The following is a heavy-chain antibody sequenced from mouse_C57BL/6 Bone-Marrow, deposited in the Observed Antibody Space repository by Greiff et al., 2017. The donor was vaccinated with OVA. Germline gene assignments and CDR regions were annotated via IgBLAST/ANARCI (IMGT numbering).Heavy chain of an antibody. D-gene: IGHD1-1*01. CDR3: VRQDYYGSSYGFAY. J-gene: IGHJ3*01. V-gene: IGHV10-1*01. Sequence: EVMLVESGGGLVQPKGSLKLSCAASGFSFNTYAMNWVRQAPGKGLEWVARIRSKSNNYATYYADSVKDRFTISRDDSESMLYLQMNNLKTEDTAMYYCVRQDYYGSSYGFAYWGQGTLATVSA. CDR2: IRSKSNNYAT. CDR1: GFSFNTYA.